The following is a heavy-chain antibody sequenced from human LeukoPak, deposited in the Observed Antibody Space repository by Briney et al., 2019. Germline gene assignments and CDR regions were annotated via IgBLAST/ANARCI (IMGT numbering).Heavy chain of an antibody. CDR1: GFTFSSYE. V-gene: IGHV3-7*04. CDR2: IKPDGSEK. CDR3: ARGMTMVRGVIIGFGFDI. Sequence: PGGSLRLSCAASGFTFSSYEMNWVRQAPGKGPEWVANIKPDGSEKYYVDSVKGRFTISRDNAKNSLYLQMNSLRAEDTAVYYCARGMTMVRGVIIGFGFDIWGQGTMVTVSS. J-gene: IGHJ3*02. D-gene: IGHD3-10*01.